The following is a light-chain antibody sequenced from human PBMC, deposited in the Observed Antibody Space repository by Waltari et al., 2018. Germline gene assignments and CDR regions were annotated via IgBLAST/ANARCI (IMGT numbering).Light chain of an antibody. CDR2: GAS. V-gene: IGKV3-15*01. CDR3: QHSDT. CDR1: QSVSSN. J-gene: IGKJ2*01. Sequence: EIVMTQSPGTLSVSPGEKATLSCRASQSVSSNLAWYQQKPGQSPRLLIYGASTRATGTPARFSGSGSGTDFTLTISSLQSEDFAVYYCQHSDTFGQGTKLEIK.